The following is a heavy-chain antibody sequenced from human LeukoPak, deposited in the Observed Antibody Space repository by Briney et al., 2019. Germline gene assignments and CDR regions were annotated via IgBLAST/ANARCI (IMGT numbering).Heavy chain of an antibody. J-gene: IGHJ4*02. CDR2: ISSSSSTI. Sequence: GGSLRLSCTASGFTFSTYSMNWVRQAPGKGLEWVSYISSSSSTIYYADSVKGRFTISRDNAKNSLYLQMNSLRDEDTAVYHCARASFQRWLQLGGDWGQGALVTVSS. CDR1: GFTFSTYS. CDR3: ARASFQRWLQLGGD. V-gene: IGHV3-48*02. D-gene: IGHD5-24*01.